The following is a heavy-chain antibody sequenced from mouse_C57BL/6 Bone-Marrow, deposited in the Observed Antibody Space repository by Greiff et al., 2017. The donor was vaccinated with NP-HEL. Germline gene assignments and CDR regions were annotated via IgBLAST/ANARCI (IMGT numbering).Heavy chain of an antibody. CDR3: ARQGGSSFYWYFDV. J-gene: IGHJ1*03. V-gene: IGHV5-12*01. CDR1: GFTFSDYY. D-gene: IGHD1-1*01. Sequence: DVHLVESGGGLVQPGGSLKLSCAASGFTFSDYYMYWVRQTPEKRLEWVAYISNGGGSTYYPDTVKGRFTISRDNAKNTLYLQMSRLKSEDTAMYYCARQGGSSFYWYFDVWGTGTTVTVSS. CDR2: ISNGGGST.